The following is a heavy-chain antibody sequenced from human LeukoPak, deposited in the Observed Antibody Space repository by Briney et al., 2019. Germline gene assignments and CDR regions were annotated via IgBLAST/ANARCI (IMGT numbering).Heavy chain of an antibody. CDR1: GFTFSSYG. CDR3: ASNLGYCSSTSCYRRFDY. Sequence: GRSLRLSCAASGFTFSSYGMHWVRQAPGKGLEWVSSISSSSSYIYYADSVKGRFTISRDNAKNPLYLQMNSLRAEDTAVYYCASNLGYCSSTSCYRRFDYWGQGTLVTVSS. J-gene: IGHJ4*02. D-gene: IGHD2-2*01. V-gene: IGHV3-21*01. CDR2: ISSSSSYI.